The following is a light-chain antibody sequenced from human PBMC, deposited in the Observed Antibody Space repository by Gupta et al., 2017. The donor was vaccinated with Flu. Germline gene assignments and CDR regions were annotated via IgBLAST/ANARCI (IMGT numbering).Light chain of an antibody. CDR2: AAS. CDR1: QNISSY. CDR3: RQSYNRPWT. J-gene: IGKJ1*01. Sequence: DIQMTQSPSSLSASVGDRVTISCRASQNISSYLNCYQQRPGKAPNLLIFAASTLQSGVPSTFSGSGLGTDFTLTIIRLQPEDFATYYCRQSYNRPWTFGQGTRVEIK. V-gene: IGKV1-39*01.